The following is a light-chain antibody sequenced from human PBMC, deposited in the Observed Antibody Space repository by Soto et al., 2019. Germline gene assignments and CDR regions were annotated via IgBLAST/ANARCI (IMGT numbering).Light chain of an antibody. J-gene: IGKJ2*01. Sequence: EIVLTQSPATLSLSPGERATLSCRASQSVSSYLAWYQQKPGQAPSLLIYDASNRATGIPARFSGSGSGTGFTLTISSLEPEVFAVYYCQQRSNWPYTFGQGTKLEIK. V-gene: IGKV3-11*01. CDR3: QQRSNWPYT. CDR2: DAS. CDR1: QSVSSY.